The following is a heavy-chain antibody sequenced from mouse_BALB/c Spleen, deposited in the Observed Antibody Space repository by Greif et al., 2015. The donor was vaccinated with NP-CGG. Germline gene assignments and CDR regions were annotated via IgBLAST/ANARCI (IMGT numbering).Heavy chain of an antibody. CDR1: GFNIKDTY. D-gene: IGHD2-4*01. V-gene: IGHV14-3*02. CDR2: IDPANGNT. Sequence: EVKLVESGTELVKPGASVKLSCTASGFNIKDTYMHWVKQRPEQGLEWIGRIDPANGNTKYDPKFQGKATITADTSSNXAYLQLSSLTSEDTAVYYCARDDYDYAMDYWGQGTSVTVSS. CDR3: ARDDYDYAMDY. J-gene: IGHJ4*01.